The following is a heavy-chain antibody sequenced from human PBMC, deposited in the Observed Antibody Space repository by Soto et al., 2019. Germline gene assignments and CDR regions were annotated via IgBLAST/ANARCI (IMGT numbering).Heavy chain of an antibody. CDR3: AREVAPLTGYCSSTSCSGGMDV. D-gene: IGHD2-2*01. V-gene: IGHV1-69*13. Sequence: SLKDSCKASGVTFSSYAISWVRQAPGQGLEWIGGSSPIFGTANYAQKFQGRVTITADESTSTAYMELSSLRSEDTAVYYCAREVAPLTGYCSSTSCSGGMDVWGQGTTVTVSS. J-gene: IGHJ6*02. CDR2: SSPIFGTA. CDR1: GVTFSSYA.